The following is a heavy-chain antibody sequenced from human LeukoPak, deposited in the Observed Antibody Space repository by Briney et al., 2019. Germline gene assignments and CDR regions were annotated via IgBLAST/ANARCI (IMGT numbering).Heavy chain of an antibody. CDR2: VSNSGDYI. CDR3: AKSGLNRFDY. J-gene: IGHJ4*02. Sequence: TGGSLRLSCAAPGFSFSSYRMNWVRQAPGKGLEWVSSVSNSGDYIHYADSVKGRFTISRDNSKNTLYLRMNSLRAEDTAVYYCAKSGLNRFDYWGQGTLVTVSS. D-gene: IGHD2-15*01. CDR1: GFSFSSYR. V-gene: IGHV3-21*04.